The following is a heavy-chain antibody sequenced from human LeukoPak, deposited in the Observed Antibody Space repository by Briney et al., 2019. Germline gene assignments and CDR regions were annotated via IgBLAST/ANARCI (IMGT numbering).Heavy chain of an antibody. CDR3: ARVPSSRWLRSSVSL. D-gene: IGHD5-12*01. V-gene: IGHV3-11*04. CDR2: ISRGGGCI. J-gene: IGHJ4*02. CDR1: GFSFTDYF. Sequence: GGSLRLSCAGSGFSFTDYFMGWIRQAPGKGLEWISYISRGGGCIYYAYAVKGRLTVCRENAENSLFLQMTSLRDADTAFYYFARVPSSRWLRSSVSLWGLGTLVTVSS.